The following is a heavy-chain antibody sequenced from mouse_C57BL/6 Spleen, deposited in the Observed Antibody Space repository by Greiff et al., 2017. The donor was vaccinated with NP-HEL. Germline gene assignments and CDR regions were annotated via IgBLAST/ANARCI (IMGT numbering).Heavy chain of an antibody. CDR3: ARGGVGLLYYAMDY. Sequence: EVHLVESGGGLVKPGGSLKLSCAASGFTFSDYGMHWVRQAPEKGLEWVAYISSGSSTIYYADTVKGRFTISRDNAKNTLFLQMTSLRSEDTAMYYCARGGVGLLYYAMDYWGQGTSVTVSS. V-gene: IGHV5-17*01. CDR1: GFTFSDYG. D-gene: IGHD2-3*01. CDR2: ISSGSSTI. J-gene: IGHJ4*01.